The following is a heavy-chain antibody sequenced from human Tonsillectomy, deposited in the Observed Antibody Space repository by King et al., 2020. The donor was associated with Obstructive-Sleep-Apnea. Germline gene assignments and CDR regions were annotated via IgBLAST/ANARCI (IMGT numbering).Heavy chain of an antibody. D-gene: IGHD3-10*01. CDR3: ARSLRGVILAAFDY. CDR1: GFTFSSYA. Sequence: VQLVESGGGVVQPGRSLRLSCAASGFTFSSYAIHWVRQAPGNGLEWVAIISYDGINIYYADSVRGRFTISRDNSKNTLYLQMNSLRAEDTAVYYCARSLRGVILAAFDYWGQGTLVTVSS. V-gene: IGHV3-30*04. CDR2: ISYDGINI. J-gene: IGHJ4*02.